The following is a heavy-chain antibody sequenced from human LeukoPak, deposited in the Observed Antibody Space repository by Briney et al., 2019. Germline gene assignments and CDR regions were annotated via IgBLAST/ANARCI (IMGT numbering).Heavy chain of an antibody. J-gene: IGHJ4*02. CDR1: GLTFSSYG. Sequence: GRSLRLSCAASGLTFSSYGMHWVRQAPGKGLEWVAVIWFDGSNKYYADSVKGRFTISRDNSKNTLYLQMNSLRAEDTAVYYCARDRDWGCSYCSYWGQGTLVTVSS. V-gene: IGHV3-33*01. CDR3: ARDRDWGCSYCSY. CDR2: IWFDGSNK. D-gene: IGHD7-27*01.